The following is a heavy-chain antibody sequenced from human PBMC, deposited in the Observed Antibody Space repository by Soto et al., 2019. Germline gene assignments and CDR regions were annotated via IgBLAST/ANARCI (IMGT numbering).Heavy chain of an antibody. CDR3: ARWEDGVNAFDI. CDR2: IYYSGST. Sequence: QVQLQESGPGRVKPSQTLSLTCTVSGGSISSGGYYWSWIRQHPGKGLEWIGYIYYSGSTYYNPSLKSRVTIAVDTSKNQVALKLSSVTAADTAVYYWARWEDGVNAFDIWGQGTRVTVSS. CDR1: GGSISSGGYY. V-gene: IGHV4-31*03. D-gene: IGHD3-3*01. J-gene: IGHJ3*02.